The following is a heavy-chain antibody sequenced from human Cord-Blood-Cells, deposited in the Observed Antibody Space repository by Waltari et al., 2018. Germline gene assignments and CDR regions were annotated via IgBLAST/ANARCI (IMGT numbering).Heavy chain of an antibody. D-gene: IGHD1-7*01. CDR2: IYYSGST. J-gene: IGHJ3*02. CDR1: GGSISSSSYY. CDR3: ARLNWNYAFDI. Sequence: QLQLQESGPGLVKPSATLSPPCTVSGGSISSSSYYWGWIRQPPGKGLGWIGSIYYSGSTYYNPSLKSRVTISVDTSKNQFSRKLSSVTAADTAVYYCARLNWNYAFDIWGQGTMVTVSS. V-gene: IGHV4-39*01.